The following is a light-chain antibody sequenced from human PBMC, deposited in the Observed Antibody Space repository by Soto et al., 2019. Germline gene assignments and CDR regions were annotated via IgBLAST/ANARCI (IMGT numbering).Light chain of an antibody. CDR1: QVVSSSY. J-gene: IGKJ1*01. CDR2: GAS. CDR3: QKYGSSPWA. V-gene: IGKV3-20*01. Sequence: DIVLTHSPGTMSLSPVEGATLSCMASQVVSSSYLAWYQQKPGQAPRLLIYGASSRATGIPDRFSGRGSGTDFTLTISRLEPEDVAVYYCQKYGSSPWAFGTGTKVDIK.